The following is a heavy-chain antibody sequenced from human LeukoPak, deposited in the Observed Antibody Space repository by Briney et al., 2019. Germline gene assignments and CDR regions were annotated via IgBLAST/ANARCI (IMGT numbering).Heavy chain of an antibody. J-gene: IGHJ4*02. CDR3: TTGGRSARQLDY. D-gene: IGHD5-18*01. V-gene: IGHV3-48*03. Sequence: GGSLRLSCAASGFTFSSYEMNWVRQAPGKGLEWVSYISSSGSTIYYADSVKGRFTISRDNAKNSLYLQMNSLKTEDTAVYYCTTGGRSARQLDYWGQGTLVTVSS. CDR1: GFTFSSYE. CDR2: ISSSGSTI.